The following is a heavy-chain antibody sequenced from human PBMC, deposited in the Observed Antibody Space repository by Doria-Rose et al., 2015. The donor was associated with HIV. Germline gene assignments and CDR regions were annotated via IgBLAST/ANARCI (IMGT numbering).Heavy chain of an antibody. Sequence: ESGPVLVKPTETLTLTCTVSGVSLSSPGMGVSWIRQPPGKALEWLANIFSDDGRAYKTSLMSRLTISRDTSKSQVVLTMTDMDPVDTATYYCARIKSSRWYHKYYFDFWGRGTLVIVSA. V-gene: IGHV2-26*01. J-gene: IGHJ4*02. CDR1: GVSLSSPGMG. CDR3: ARIKSSRWYHKYYFDF. CDR2: IFSDDGR. D-gene: IGHD6-13*01.